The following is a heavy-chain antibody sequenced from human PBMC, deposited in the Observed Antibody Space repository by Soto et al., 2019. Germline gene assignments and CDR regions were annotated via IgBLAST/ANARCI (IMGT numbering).Heavy chain of an antibody. D-gene: IGHD3-22*01. V-gene: IGHV1-69*13. CDR3: ARVNSFYYDSSGVDY. CDR1: GGTFSSYA. CDR2: IIPIFGTA. J-gene: IGHJ4*02. Sequence: SVKVSCKASGGTFSSYAISWVRQAPGQGLEWMGGIIPIFGTANYAQKFQGRVTITADESTSTAYMELSSLRSEDTAVYYCARVNSFYYDSSGVDYWGQGTLVTVSS.